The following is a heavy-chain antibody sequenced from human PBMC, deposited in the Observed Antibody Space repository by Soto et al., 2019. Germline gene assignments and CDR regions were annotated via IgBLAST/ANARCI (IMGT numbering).Heavy chain of an antibody. CDR1: GFTFSSYG. D-gene: IGHD2-21*02. Sequence: PGGSLRLSCAASGFTFSSYGMHWVRQAPGKGLEWVAVISYDGSNKYYADSVKGRFTISRDNSKNTLYLQMNSLRAEDTAMYYCAILRGGNSNYYYYYGMDVWGQGTTVTVSS. CDR3: AILRGGNSNYYYYYGMDV. J-gene: IGHJ6*02. CDR2: ISYDGSNK. V-gene: IGHV3-30*03.